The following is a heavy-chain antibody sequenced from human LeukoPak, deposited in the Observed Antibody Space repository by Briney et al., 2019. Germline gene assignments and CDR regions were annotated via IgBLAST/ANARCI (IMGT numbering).Heavy chain of an antibody. D-gene: IGHD2-15*01. Sequence: PSETLSLTCAVYGGSFSGYCWSWIRQPPGKGLEWVGEINHSGSTNYNPSLKSRVTISVDTSKNQFSLKLSSVTAADTAVYYCARGLRYCSGGSCYSHFDYWGQGTLVTVSS. J-gene: IGHJ4*02. CDR2: INHSGST. V-gene: IGHV4-34*01. CDR1: GGSFSGYC. CDR3: ARGLRYCSGGSCYSHFDY.